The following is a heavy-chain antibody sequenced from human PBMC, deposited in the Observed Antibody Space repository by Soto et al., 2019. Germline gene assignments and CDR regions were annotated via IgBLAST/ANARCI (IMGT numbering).Heavy chain of an antibody. D-gene: IGHD1-26*01. CDR1: GFTFDDYA. J-gene: IGHJ4*02. CDR2: ISWNSGSI. V-gene: IGHV3-9*01. Sequence: EVQLVESGGGLVQPGRSLRLSCAASGFTFDDYAMHWVRQAPGKGLEWVSGISWNSGSIGYADSVKGRFTISRDNAKNSLYLQMNSLRAEDTALYYCAKGGWERHQNFDYWGQGTLVTVSS. CDR3: AKGGWERHQNFDY.